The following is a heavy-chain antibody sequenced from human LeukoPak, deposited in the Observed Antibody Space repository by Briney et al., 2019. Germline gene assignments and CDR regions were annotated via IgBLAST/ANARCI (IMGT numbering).Heavy chain of an antibody. Sequence: GGSLRFSCAASGFTFSTYCMHWVRQPPGKGLVWVSQICTDETTIRNADSVKGRFTISRDNAKNTLYLQMSSLRVEDTAVYYCVRGVPVTPGIDYWGQGTLVTVSS. CDR1: GFTFSTYC. CDR2: ICTDETTI. CDR3: VRGVPVTPGIDY. V-gene: IGHV3-74*01. D-gene: IGHD2-2*01. J-gene: IGHJ4*02.